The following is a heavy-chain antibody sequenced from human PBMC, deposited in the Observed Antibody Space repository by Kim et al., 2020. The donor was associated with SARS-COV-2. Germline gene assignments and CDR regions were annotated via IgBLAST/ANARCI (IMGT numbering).Heavy chain of an antibody. V-gene: IGHV4-4*02. CDR3: ARAVLSGYPAVGY. J-gene: IGHJ4*02. CDR2: IYHSGST. CDR1: GGSISSSNW. D-gene: IGHD3-22*01. Sequence: SETLSLTCAVSGGSISSSNWWSWVRQPPGKGLEWIGEIYHSGSTNYNPSLKSRVTISVDKSKNQFSLKLSSVTAADTAVYYCARAVLSGYPAVGYWGQGTLVTVSS.